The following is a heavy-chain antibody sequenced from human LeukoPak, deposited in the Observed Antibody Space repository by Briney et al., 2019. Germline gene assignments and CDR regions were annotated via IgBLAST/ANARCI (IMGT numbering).Heavy chain of an antibody. D-gene: IGHD3-22*01. CDR1: VGSISSYY. CDR2: IYYSGST. CDR3: ARDPGDSSGYLFDY. J-gene: IGHJ4*02. V-gene: IGHV4-59*01. Sequence: PSETLSLTCTLSVGSISSYYWSWIRQPPGKGPECIGSIYYSGSTNYNPSLKSRVTISVDTSKNQFSLKLRSVNAADTAVYYCARDPGDSSGYLFDYWGQGTLVTVSS.